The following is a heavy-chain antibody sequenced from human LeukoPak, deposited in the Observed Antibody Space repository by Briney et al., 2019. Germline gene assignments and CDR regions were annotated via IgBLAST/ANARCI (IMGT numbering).Heavy chain of an antibody. CDR3: ARGYPLSTTAAGTYFQH. V-gene: IGHV1-2*02. J-gene: IGHJ1*01. CDR1: GYTFSGYY. Sequence: ASVKVSCKASGYTFSGYYMHWVRQAPGQGLDGMGWINPNSGGTNYAQKFQGRVTMTRDTSISTAYMELSRLRSDDTAVYYCARGYPLSTTAAGTYFQHWGQGTLVTVSS. CDR2: INPNSGGT. D-gene: IGHD6-13*01.